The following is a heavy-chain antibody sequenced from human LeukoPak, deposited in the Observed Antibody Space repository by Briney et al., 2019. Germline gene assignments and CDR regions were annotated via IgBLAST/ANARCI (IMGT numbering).Heavy chain of an antibody. V-gene: IGHV1-69*01. J-gene: IGHJ5*02. Sequence: SVEVSCKAFRRTFSSYAISWVRQAAGQEGEWMGGISPIFRTAKDAQKFQGRITITADESTRTAYMELSSLRSEDTAVYYCDKSSTSRYSWFDPWGQGTLVTVSS. CDR1: RRTFSSYA. D-gene: IGHD2-2*01. CDR2: ISPIFRTA. CDR3: DKSSTSRYSWFDP.